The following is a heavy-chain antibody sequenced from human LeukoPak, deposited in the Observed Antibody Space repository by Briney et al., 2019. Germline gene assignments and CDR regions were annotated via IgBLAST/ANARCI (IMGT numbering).Heavy chain of an antibody. V-gene: IGHV4-59*01. CDR2: IYYSGST. D-gene: IGHD6-13*01. CDR3: ARAGPSGSWFDY. Sequence: PSETLSLTCTVSGGSISSYYWSWIRQPPGKGLEWIGYIYYSGSTNYNPSLKSRVTISVDTSKNQFSLKLSSVTAADTAVYYCARAGPSGSWFDYWGQGTLVTVSS. CDR1: GGSISSYY. J-gene: IGHJ4*02.